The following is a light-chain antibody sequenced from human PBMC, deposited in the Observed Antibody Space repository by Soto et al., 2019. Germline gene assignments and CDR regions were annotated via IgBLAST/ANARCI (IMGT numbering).Light chain of an antibody. Sequence: QSVLTQPPSASGTPGQRVTISCCGRSSNIGSNTVNWYQQLPGTAPKLLIYSNNQRPSGVPDRFSGSKSGTSASLAISGLHSEDEAVYYCAAWDDSLNGYVFGTGTKVTVL. CDR1: SSNIGSNT. J-gene: IGLJ1*01. V-gene: IGLV1-44*01. CDR2: SNN. CDR3: AAWDDSLNGYV.